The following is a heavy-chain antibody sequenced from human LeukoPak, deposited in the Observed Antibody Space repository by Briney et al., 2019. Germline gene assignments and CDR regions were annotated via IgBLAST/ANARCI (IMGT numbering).Heavy chain of an antibody. V-gene: IGHV3-23*01. D-gene: IGHD3-10*01. CDR3: AKDRSGSGSYYPDY. CDR1: GFTFSSYA. J-gene: IGHJ4*02. Sequence: GGSLRLSCAASGFTFSSYAMTWVRQAPGKGLEWVSAIGSGGGSTYYADSVKGRFTISRDNSKNTLYLQMNSLRAGDTAVYYCAKDRSGSGSYYPDYWGQGTLVTVSS. CDR2: IGSGGGST.